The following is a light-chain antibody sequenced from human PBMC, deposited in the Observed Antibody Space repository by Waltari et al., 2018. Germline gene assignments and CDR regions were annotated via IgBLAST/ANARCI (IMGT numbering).Light chain of an antibody. V-gene: IGLV2-8*01. CDR1: SPDVGVYNY. CDR2: EVS. CDR3: ASFAGSNTL. J-gene: IGLJ2*01. Sequence: QSALTQPPSASGSPGQSVTLSCTGTSPDVGVYNYVSWYQQHPGNAPKLLIYEVSERPSGVPDRFSGSKSGNTASLTVSGLQPEDEADYYCASFAGSNTLFGGGTKLTVL.